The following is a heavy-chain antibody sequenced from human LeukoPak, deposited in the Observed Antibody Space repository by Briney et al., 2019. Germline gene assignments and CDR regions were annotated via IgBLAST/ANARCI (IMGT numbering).Heavy chain of an antibody. D-gene: IGHD6-13*01. V-gene: IGHV4-38-2*02. J-gene: IGHJ4*02. CDR2: IYHSGST. CDR3: ARDSTRIAAAGIPDY. CDR1: GYSISSGYY. Sequence: SETLSLTCTVSGYSISSGYYWGWIRQPPGKGLEWIGSIYHSGSTYYNPSLKSRVTISVDTSKNQFSLKLSSVTAADTAVYYCARDSTRIAAAGIPDYWGQGTLVTVSS.